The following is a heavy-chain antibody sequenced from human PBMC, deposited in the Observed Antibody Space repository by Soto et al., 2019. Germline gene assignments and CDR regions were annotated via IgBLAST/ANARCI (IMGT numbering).Heavy chain of an antibody. CDR3: ARVGTTVTTWGQNYYYYFCMAV. D-gene: IGHD4-4*01. J-gene: IGHJ6*03. Sequence: QVQLVESGGGLVKPGGSLRLSCAASGFTFSDYYMSWIRQAPGKGLEWGSYISSSGSTIYYADSVKGRFTISRDNAKNSLYLQMNSLRAEDTAVYYSARVGTTVTTWGQNYYYYFCMAVWGKRTTVTVSS. CDR1: GFTFSDYY. V-gene: IGHV3-11*01. CDR2: ISSSGSTI.